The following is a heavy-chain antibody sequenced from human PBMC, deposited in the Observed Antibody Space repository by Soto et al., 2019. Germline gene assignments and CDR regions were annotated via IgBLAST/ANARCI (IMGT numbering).Heavy chain of an antibody. D-gene: IGHD2-8*01. V-gene: IGHV3-48*02. CDR1: GFTFSSCS. J-gene: IGHJ4*02. Sequence: SLRLSCASSGFTFSSCSMNWVRQAPGKGLEWVSFISGSGDTKYYADSVKGRFTISRDNAKNSLYLQMSSLRDEDTAVYYCAKYCSSDVCFDYWGQGTLVTVSS. CDR3: AKYCSSDVCFDY. CDR2: ISGSGDTK.